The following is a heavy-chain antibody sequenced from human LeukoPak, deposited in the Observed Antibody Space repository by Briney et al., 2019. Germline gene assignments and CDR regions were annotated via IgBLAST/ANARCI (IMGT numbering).Heavy chain of an antibody. CDR2: IYYSGST. V-gene: IGHV4-61*01. Sequence: SETLSLTCTVSGYSISSGYYWGWIRQPPGKGLEWIGYIYYSGSTNYNPSLKSRVTISVDTSKNQFSLKLSSVTAADTAVYYCARDRRYRSNWFDPWGQGTLVTVSS. CDR1: GYSISSGYY. CDR3: ARDRRYRSNWFDP. D-gene: IGHD1-1*01. J-gene: IGHJ5*02.